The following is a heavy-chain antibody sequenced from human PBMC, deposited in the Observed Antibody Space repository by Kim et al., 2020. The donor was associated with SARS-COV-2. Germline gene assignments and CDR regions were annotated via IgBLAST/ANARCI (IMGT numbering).Heavy chain of an antibody. CDR1: GFTVSSNY. CDR3: ARNGVISGYGMDV. J-gene: IGHJ6*02. CDR2: IYSGGST. V-gene: IGHV3-66*01. D-gene: IGHD3-10*01. Sequence: GGSLRLSCAASGFTVSSNYMSWVRQAPGKGLEWVSVIYSGGSTYYADSVKGRFTISRDNSKNTLYLQMNSLRAEDTAVYYCARNGVISGYGMDVWGQGTTVTVSS.